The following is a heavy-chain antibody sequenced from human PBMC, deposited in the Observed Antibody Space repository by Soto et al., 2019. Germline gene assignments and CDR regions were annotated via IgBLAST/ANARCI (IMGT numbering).Heavy chain of an antibody. J-gene: IGHJ4*02. V-gene: IGHV4-59*13. CDR2: LSDSGST. CDR1: GDSISTYY. Sequence: QVQLQESGPGLVKPSETLSLTCTVSGDSISTYYWSWIRQPPGKGLEWIGFLSDSGSTKYNPSLESRVTISADTSKKVFSLRLSSVTAADTAVYYCARGFLGSSANFASWVQGTLVTVSS. D-gene: IGHD6-6*01. CDR3: ARGFLGSSANFAS.